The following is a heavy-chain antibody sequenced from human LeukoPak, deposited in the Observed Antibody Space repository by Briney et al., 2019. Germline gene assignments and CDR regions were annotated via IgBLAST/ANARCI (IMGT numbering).Heavy chain of an antibody. V-gene: IGHV3-48*03. D-gene: IGHD5-18*01. CDR1: GFTFSSYE. Sequence: GGSLRLSCAASGFTFSSYEMNWVRQAPGKGLEWVSYISSSGSTIYYADSVKGRFTISRDNAKNSLYLQMNSLRAEDTAVYYCAREPQRIHEPFDYWGQGTLVTVSS. J-gene: IGHJ4*02. CDR2: ISSSGSTI. CDR3: AREPQRIHEPFDY.